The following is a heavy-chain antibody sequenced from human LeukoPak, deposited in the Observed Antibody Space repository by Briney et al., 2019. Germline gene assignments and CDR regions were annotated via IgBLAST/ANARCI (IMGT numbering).Heavy chain of an antibody. Sequence: PSETLSLTCAVYGGSFSGHYWSWIRQPPGKGLEWIGEINHSGSTNYNPSLESRVTISVDTSKNQFSLKLSSVTAADTAVYYCARGRWLRLDARFDYWGQGTLVTVSS. CDR1: GGSFSGHY. CDR2: INHSGST. D-gene: IGHD5-12*01. J-gene: IGHJ4*02. CDR3: ARGRWLRLDARFDY. V-gene: IGHV4-34*01.